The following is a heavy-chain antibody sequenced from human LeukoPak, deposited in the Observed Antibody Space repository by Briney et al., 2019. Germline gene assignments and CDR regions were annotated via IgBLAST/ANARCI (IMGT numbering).Heavy chain of an antibody. J-gene: IGHJ4*02. D-gene: IGHD3-3*01. Sequence: SETLSLTCTVSGGSISSDYWSWIRQPPGKGLEWIGYVYYSGSTNYNPSLKSRVTISVDTSKNQFSLNLSSVTAADTAVYYCAKSRRDYTTHYFDYWGQGTLVTVSS. V-gene: IGHV4-59*01. CDR3: AKSRRDYTTHYFDY. CDR1: GGSISSDY. CDR2: VYYSGST.